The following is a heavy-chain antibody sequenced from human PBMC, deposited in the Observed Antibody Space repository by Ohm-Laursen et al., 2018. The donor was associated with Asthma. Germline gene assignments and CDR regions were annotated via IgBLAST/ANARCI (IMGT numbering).Heavy chain of an antibody. CDR3: ARDVMEWYLPAFDF. Sequence: SLRLSCAASGFTFRSYAMHWVRQAPGKGLEWVAVGGSYYDGGLKYYADSVNGRFTVSRDDSKNTLYLQMNSLRPDDTAVYSCARDVMEWYLPAFDFWGPGALVTVSS. J-gene: IGHJ4*02. V-gene: IGHV3-30-3*01. CDR2: GGSYYDGGLK. CDR1: GFTFRSYA. D-gene: IGHD3-3*01.